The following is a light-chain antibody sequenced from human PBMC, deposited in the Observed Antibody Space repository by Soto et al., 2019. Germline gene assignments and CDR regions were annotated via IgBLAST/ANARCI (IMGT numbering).Light chain of an antibody. CDR3: QQYGSSPLT. CDR1: QSVSSSY. CDR2: GAS. V-gene: IGKV3-20*01. Sequence: IVLTQSPGTLSLSPGERATLSCRSSQSVSSSYLAWYQQKPGQAPRLLIYGASSRATGIPDRFSGSVSGTDFTLTISGLKPEDFAEYYCQQYGSSPLTLGQGPRLQIK. J-gene: IGKJ5*01.